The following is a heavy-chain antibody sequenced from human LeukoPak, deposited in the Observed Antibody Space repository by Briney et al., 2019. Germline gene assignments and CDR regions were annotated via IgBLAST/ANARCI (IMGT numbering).Heavy chain of an antibody. CDR3: ARERKYDSNFDY. CDR2: IGTAGDT. D-gene: IGHD1-1*01. Sequence: PGGSLRLSCAASGFTFSSYDMHWVRQATGKGLEWVSAIGTAGDTYYPGSVKGRFTISRENAKNSLYPQMNSLRAGDTAVYYCARERKYDSNFDYWGQGTLVTVSS. V-gene: IGHV3-13*01. J-gene: IGHJ4*02. CDR1: GFTFSSYD.